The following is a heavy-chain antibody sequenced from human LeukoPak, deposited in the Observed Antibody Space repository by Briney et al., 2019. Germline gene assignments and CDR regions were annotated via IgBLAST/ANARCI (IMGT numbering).Heavy chain of an antibody. CDR1: GYTFTSYY. V-gene: IGHV1-46*01. Sequence: ASVKVSCKASGYTFTSYYMYWVRQAPGQGLEWMGLINPSGGSTSYAQRFQGRVTMTRDMSTSTVYMELSSLRSEDTAVYYCARGVHVRMYDSNHNCFDPWGQGTLVTVSP. D-gene: IGHD3-22*01. CDR3: ARGVHVRMYDSNHNCFDP. J-gene: IGHJ5*02. CDR2: INPSGGST.